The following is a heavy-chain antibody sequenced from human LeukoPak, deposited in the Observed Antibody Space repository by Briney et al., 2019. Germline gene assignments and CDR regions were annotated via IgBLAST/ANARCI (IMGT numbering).Heavy chain of an antibody. V-gene: IGHV3-23*01. J-gene: IGHJ4*02. CDR3: AKATSYDFWSGYQTEGFDY. Sequence: GGSLRLSCAASGFTFSSYAMSWVRQAPGKGLEWASAISGSGGSTYYADSVKGRFTISRDNSKNTLYLQMNSLRAEDTAVYYCAKATSYDFWSGYQTEGFDYWGQGTLVTVSS. CDR2: ISGSGGST. D-gene: IGHD3-3*01. CDR1: GFTFSSYA.